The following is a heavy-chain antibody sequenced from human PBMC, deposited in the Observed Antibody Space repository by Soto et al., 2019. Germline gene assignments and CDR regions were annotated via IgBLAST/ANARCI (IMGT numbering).Heavy chain of an antibody. CDR1: GGSISSGGYY. CDR2: IYYSGST. V-gene: IGHV4-31*03. D-gene: IGHD2-15*01. J-gene: IGHJ5*02. CDR3: ARAVVVVSNWFDP. Sequence: QVQLQESGPGLVKPSQTLSLTCTVSGGSISSGGYYWSWIRQHPGKGLEWIGYIYYSGSTYYNPSLKSRVTISVETSKNQFSLKLSSVTAADTAVYYCARAVVVVSNWFDPWGQGTLVTVSS.